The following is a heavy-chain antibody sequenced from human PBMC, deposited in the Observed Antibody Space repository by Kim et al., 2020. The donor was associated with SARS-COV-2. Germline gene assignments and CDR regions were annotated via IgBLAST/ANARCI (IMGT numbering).Heavy chain of an antibody. Sequence: GYAQTFQGRVTVTRNTSINTAYMELSSLRSDDTAVYYCARGGSSWSNWFDPWGQGAQVTVSS. D-gene: IGHD6-13*01. J-gene: IGHJ5*02. CDR3: ARGGSSWSNWFDP. V-gene: IGHV1-8*01.